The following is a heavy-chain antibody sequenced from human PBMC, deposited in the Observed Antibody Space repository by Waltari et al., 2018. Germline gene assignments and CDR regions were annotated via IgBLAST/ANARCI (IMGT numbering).Heavy chain of an antibody. V-gene: IGHV1-69*01. CDR1: VGTFNNSG. J-gene: IGHJ4*02. CDR2: VIPVLGAA. D-gene: IGHD3-10*01. Sequence: VQLVQSGAEVKKPGSSVKVSCKVSVGTFNNSGISWVRQAPGQGLEWMGGVIPVLGAANYAQKFQGRVIISADESSGTVYMELSSLRSGDTAIYYCAFDGSGSEDYFDFWGQGTLVTVSS. CDR3: AFDGSGSEDYFDF.